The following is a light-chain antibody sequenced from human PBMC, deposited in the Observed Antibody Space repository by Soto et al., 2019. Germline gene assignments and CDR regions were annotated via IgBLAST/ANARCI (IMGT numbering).Light chain of an antibody. CDR3: CSYAVTSTYV. Sequence: QSVLTQPASVSASPGQSIAISCTRTSSDIGYYNLVSWYQHHPGKAPKFLIYEGTKRPSGVSSRFSGSKSGNTASLTISGLQAEDEAYYYCCSYAVTSTYVFGSGTKVTVL. V-gene: IGLV2-23*01. J-gene: IGLJ1*01. CDR2: EGT. CDR1: SSDIGYYNL.